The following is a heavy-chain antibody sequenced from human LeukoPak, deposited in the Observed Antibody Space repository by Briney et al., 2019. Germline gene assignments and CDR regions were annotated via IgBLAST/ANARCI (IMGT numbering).Heavy chain of an antibody. CDR2: IKQDGSEK. CDR3: ARIYCSTTDCYYDY. Sequence: GGSLRLSCAASGFTFSSYGMSWVRQAPGKGLEWVSNIKQDGSEKYYVDSVKGRCTISRDNAKNSLYLQMNSLRAEDTAVYYCARIYCSTTDCYYDYWGQGTLVTVSS. D-gene: IGHD2-2*01. CDR1: GFTFSSYG. J-gene: IGHJ4*02. V-gene: IGHV3-7*01.